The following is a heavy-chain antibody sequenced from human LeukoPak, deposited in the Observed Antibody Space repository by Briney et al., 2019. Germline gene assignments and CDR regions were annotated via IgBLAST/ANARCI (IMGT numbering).Heavy chain of an antibody. CDR2: INHSGST. V-gene: IGHV4-34*01. CDR1: GGSFSGYY. CDR3: ARNQYSSSWYVD. Sequence: SKTLSLTCAVYGGSFSGYYLSWIRQPPGKGLEWIGEINHSGSTNYNPSLKSRVTISVDTSKNQFSLKLSSVTAADTAVYYCARNQYSSSWYVDWGQGTLVTVSS. D-gene: IGHD6-13*01. J-gene: IGHJ4*02.